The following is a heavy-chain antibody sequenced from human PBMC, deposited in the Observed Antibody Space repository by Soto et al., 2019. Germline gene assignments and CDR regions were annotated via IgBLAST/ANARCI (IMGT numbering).Heavy chain of an antibody. CDR1: GGSFRNYY. D-gene: IGHD3-10*01. Sequence: SGTLALTCGVYGGSFRNYYWIWVRQPPGKGLEWIGYINHSGDTFYNPSLKSRVTISLDRSKNQFSLRLSSVTAADTAVYYGARERYGAGEFDYWGRGILVTVSS. CDR3: ARERYGAGEFDY. V-gene: IGHV4-34*01. CDR2: INHSGDT. J-gene: IGHJ4*02.